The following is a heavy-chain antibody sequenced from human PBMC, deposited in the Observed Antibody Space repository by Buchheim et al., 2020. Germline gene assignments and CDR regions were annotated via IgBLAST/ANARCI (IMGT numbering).Heavy chain of an antibody. CDR1: GFTFSSYG. J-gene: IGHJ4*02. Sequence: QVQLVESGGGVVQPGRPLRLSCAASGFTFSSYGMHWVRQAPGKGLEWVAVISYDGSNKYYADSVKGRFTISRDNSKNTLYLQMNSLRAEDTAVYYCAVIAVAGTGGFDYWGQGTL. V-gene: IGHV3-30*03. CDR2: ISYDGSNK. D-gene: IGHD6-19*01. CDR3: AVIAVAGTGGFDY.